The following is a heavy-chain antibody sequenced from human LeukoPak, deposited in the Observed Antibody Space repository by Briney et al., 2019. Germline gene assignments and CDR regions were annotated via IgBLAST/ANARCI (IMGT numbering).Heavy chain of an antibody. V-gene: IGHV4-30-2*03. CDR2: IYYSGST. CDR1: GGSISSGGYY. D-gene: IGHD3-3*01. Sequence: SQTLSLTCTVSGGSISSGGYYWSWIRQHPGKGLEWIGSIYYSGSTYYNPSLKSRVTISVDTSKNQFSLKLSSVTAADTAVYYCARQDYDFWSGYPDPWGQGTLVTVSS. CDR3: ARQDYDFWSGYPDP. J-gene: IGHJ5*02.